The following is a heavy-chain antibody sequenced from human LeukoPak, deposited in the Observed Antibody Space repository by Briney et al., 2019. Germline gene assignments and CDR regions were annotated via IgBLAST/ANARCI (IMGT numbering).Heavy chain of an antibody. CDR3: AREHCSGGSSRNLGRIAFDI. CDR2: IKEDGSEI. J-gene: IGHJ3*02. D-gene: IGHD2-15*01. V-gene: IGHV3-7*01. Sequence: GGSLRLSCAASEFTFSRFCMSWIRQAPPKGLEWEANIKEDGSEIYFADPVSNRITISRDNAKNSLYLQMNSLRVEDTAVYYCAREHCSGGSSRNLGRIAFDIWGQGTMVTVSS. CDR1: EFTFSRFC.